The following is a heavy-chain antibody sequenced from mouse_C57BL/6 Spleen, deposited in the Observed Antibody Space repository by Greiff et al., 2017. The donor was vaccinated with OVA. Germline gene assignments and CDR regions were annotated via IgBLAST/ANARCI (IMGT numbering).Heavy chain of an antibody. CDR1: GYTFTSYW. CDR2: LYPGSGST. J-gene: IGHJ4*01. Sequence: QVQLQQPGAELVKPGASVKMSCKASGYTFTSYWITWVKQRPGQGLEWIGDLYPGSGSTNYNEKFKSKATLTVDTSSSTAYMQLSSLTSEDSAVYYCASYYYGSPLLAMDYWGQGTSVTVSS. V-gene: IGHV1-55*01. CDR3: ASYYYGSPLLAMDY. D-gene: IGHD1-1*01.